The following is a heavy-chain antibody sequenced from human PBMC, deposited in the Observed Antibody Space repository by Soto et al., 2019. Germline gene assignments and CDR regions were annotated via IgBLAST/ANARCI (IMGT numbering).Heavy chain of an antibody. CDR1: GFTFSSHN. Sequence: GESLRLSCTASGFTFSSHNLIWVRQAPGKGLEWVSAISGSGGSTYYADSVKGRFTISRDNSKNTLYLQMNSLRAEDTAVYYWAKELNDWFDPWGQGTLVTVSS. CDR2: ISGSGGST. V-gene: IGHV3-23*01. CDR3: AKELNDWFDP. J-gene: IGHJ5*02.